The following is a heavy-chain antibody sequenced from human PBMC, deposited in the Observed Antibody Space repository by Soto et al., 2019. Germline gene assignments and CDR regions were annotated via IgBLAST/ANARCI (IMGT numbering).Heavy chain of an antibody. CDR2: IKGDVITT. CDR1: GFTFSNYW. CDR3: ARGAFGAYYLDS. J-gene: IGHJ4*02. D-gene: IGHD3-3*01. V-gene: IGHV3-74*01. Sequence: EVQLVESGGGLVQPGGSLRLSCVASGFTFSNYWIHWVRQTPGEGLVWVSRIKGDVITTNYADSVKGRFTISRDNAKNTVFLQMNSLRAEDTAVYYCARGAFGAYYLDSWGQGTLVIFS.